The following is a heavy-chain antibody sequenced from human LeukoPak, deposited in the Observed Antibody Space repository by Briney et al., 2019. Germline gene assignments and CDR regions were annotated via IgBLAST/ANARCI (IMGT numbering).Heavy chain of an antibody. Sequence: GVLRLSCAASGFTFSSYAMSWVRQAPGKGLEWVSAISGSGGSTYYADSVKGRFTISRDNSKNTLYVQVNSLGTEDTAAYYCAKGSYYDSSGSFYFDYWGQGTLVTVSS. CDR1: GFTFSSYA. D-gene: IGHD3-22*01. CDR2: ISGSGGST. V-gene: IGHV3-23*01. J-gene: IGHJ4*02. CDR3: AKGSYYDSSGSFYFDY.